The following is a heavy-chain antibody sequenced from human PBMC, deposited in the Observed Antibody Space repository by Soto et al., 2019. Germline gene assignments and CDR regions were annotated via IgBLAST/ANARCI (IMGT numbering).Heavy chain of an antibody. J-gene: IGHJ6*02. CDR1: GFTFSTYG. D-gene: IGHD3-22*01. V-gene: IGHV3-33*01. CDR3: ARDGNAYHYDGSGHYPSYAMDV. Sequence: QVQLVESGGGVVQPGRSLRLSCAASGFTFSTYGVHWVRQAPGKGLEWVAVIWYDGSNKYYANSVKGRFTISRDNSKNTLYLQMGRLRAEDTAVYFCARDGNAYHYDGSGHYPSYAMDVWGQGTTVTVSS. CDR2: IWYDGSNK.